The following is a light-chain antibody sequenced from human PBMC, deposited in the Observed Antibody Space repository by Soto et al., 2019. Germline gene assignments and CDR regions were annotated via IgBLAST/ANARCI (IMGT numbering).Light chain of an antibody. CDR3: QQYNSYPFT. J-gene: IGKJ3*01. CDR2: AAS. V-gene: IGKV1-16*02. CDR1: RGIGIN. Sequence: DIKMTQSPSPLLPSEEAEVTIPVRASRGIGINLAWFQQKPGKAPKSLIYAASSLQSGVPSKFSGSGSGTDFTLTISSLQPEDFATYYCQQYNSYPFTFGPGTKVDIK.